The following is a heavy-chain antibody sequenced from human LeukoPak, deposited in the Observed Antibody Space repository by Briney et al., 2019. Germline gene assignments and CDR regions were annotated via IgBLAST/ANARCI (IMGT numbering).Heavy chain of an antibody. CDR1: GYSFTSYG. Sequence: GASVKVSCKASGYSFTSYGITWVRQAPGQGLEWMGWISTYDGDANYAQQLQGRVTMTTATSTITAYMELRSLRSDDTAVYYCARAPSGFTYGPGDHWGQGTLVTVSS. J-gene: IGHJ4*02. V-gene: IGHV1-18*01. CDR3: ARAPSGFTYGPGDH. CDR2: ISTYDGDA. D-gene: IGHD5-18*01.